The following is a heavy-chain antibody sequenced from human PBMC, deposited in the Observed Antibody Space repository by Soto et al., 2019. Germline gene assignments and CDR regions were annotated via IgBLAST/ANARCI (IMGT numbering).Heavy chain of an antibody. CDR1: GFTFTSSA. D-gene: IGHD3-22*01. CDR2: IVVGSGNT. J-gene: IGHJ6*02. CDR3: AAEYYYDSSGYRNYYYGMDV. Sequence: SVKVSCKASGFTFTSSAVQWARQARGQRLEWIGWIVVGSGNTNYAQKFQERVTITRDMSTSTAYMELSSLRSEDTAVYYCAAEYYYDSSGYRNYYYGMDVWGQGTTVTVS. V-gene: IGHV1-58*01.